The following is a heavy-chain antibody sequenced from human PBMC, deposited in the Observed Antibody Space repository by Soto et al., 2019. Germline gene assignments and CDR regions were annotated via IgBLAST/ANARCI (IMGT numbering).Heavy chain of an antibody. CDR3: ARGHPKFGF. CDR2: INHSGST. V-gene: IGHV4-34*01. J-gene: IGHJ4*02. CDR1: GGSFSAYY. Sequence: QVQLPQWGAGLLKPSETLSLTCAVYGGSFSAYYWSWIRQPPGKGLEWIGEINHSGSTNYNPSLKGRVTISEDTSKNQFSLKLTSVTAADTAVYYCARGHPKFGFWGQGTLVTVSS.